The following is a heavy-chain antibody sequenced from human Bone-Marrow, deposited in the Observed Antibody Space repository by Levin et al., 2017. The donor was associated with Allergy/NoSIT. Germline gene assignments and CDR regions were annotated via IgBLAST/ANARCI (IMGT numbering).Heavy chain of an antibody. V-gene: IGHV3-9*01. CDR1: GFTFDDYA. J-gene: IGHJ3*02. D-gene: IGHD2-15*01. CDR2: ISWNSGSI. Sequence: GGSLRLSCAASGFTFDDYAMHWVRQAPGKGLEWVSGISWNSGSIGYADSVKGRFTISRDNAKNSLYLQMNSLRAEDTALYYCAKPYCSGGSCYLSDAFDIWGQGTMVTVSS. CDR3: AKPYCSGGSCYLSDAFDI.